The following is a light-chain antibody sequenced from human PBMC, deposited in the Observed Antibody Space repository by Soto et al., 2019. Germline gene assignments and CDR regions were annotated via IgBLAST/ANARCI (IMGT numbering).Light chain of an antibody. J-gene: IGKJ1*01. CDR3: QQYHNYAYT. V-gene: IGKV1-5*03. CDR2: KAS. Sequence: DIQMTQSPSTLSASVGDRVTITCRASQSISNSLVWYQQKPGKAPKLLIYKASNLEGGVPSRFSGSGSGTEFTLTISSLRPDDFATYYCQQYHNYAYTFGQGTKVEV. CDR1: QSISNS.